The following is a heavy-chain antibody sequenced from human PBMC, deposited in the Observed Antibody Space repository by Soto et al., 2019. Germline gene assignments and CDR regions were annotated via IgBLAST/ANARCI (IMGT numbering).Heavy chain of an antibody. CDR3: TRDSGGRDAY. D-gene: IGHD2-15*01. V-gene: IGHV3-74*01. Sequence: PXVSLRLSCAASGFTFSSYWMHWVRQVPGKGLVWVSRINTDGSITSHADSVKGRFTISRDNAKNTLYLQMNSLRADDTAVYYCTRDSGGRDAYWGQGALVTVSS. CDR2: INTDGSIT. J-gene: IGHJ4*02. CDR1: GFTFSSYW.